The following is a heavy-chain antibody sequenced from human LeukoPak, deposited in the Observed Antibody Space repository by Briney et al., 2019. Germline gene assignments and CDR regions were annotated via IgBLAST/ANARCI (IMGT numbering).Heavy chain of an antibody. CDR1: RFTFSRYG. D-gene: IGHD3-10*01. CDR2: ISRSSSYI. CDR3: ARNYGSGSYYGHYCMDV. Sequence: AGRSLRLSCAASRFTFSRYGMHWVRQAPGKGLEWVSSISRSSSYIYYADSVKGRFTISRDNAKNSLYLQMNSLRAEDTAVYYCARNYGSGSYYGHYCMDVWGKGTTVTVSS. V-gene: IGHV3-21*01. J-gene: IGHJ6*04.